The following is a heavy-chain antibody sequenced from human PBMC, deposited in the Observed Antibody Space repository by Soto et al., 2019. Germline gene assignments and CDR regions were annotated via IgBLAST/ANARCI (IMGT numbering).Heavy chain of an antibody. CDR1: GYTFGSYY. J-gene: IGHJ4*02. D-gene: IGHD3-10*01. V-gene: IGHV1-46*01. CDR3: AREMGPYGAAEARRGGFDY. CDR2: INPSNGRT. Sequence: QLVQPGAEVKKPGASVKVSCKASGYTFGSYYMHWVRQAPGQGPEWMGVINPSNGRTTYAQKFQVRVTMTRDTSTSTVYMDLSSLRSEDTALYYCAREMGPYGAAEARRGGFDYWGQGTLVTVSS.